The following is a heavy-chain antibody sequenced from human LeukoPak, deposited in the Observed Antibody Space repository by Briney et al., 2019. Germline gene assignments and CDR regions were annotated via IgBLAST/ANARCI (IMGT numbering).Heavy chain of an antibody. CDR1: GYTFSTYG. D-gene: IGHD4-17*01. V-gene: IGHV1-18*01. CDR3: ARDGLTTVTTPIDY. CDR2: ISGNNGST. J-gene: IGHJ4*02. Sequence: ASVKVSCKSSGYTFSTYGISWVRQAPGQGLEWMGWISGNNGSTNYAQNFQGRVTMTTDTSTSTAYMELRSLRSDDTAVYYCARDGLTTVTTPIDYWGQGTLVTVSS.